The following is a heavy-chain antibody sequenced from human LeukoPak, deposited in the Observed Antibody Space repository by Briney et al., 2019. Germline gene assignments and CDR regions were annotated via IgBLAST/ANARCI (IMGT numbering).Heavy chain of an antibody. CDR2: ISYDGSNK. J-gene: IGHJ5*02. CDR1: GFTFSSYA. CDR3: AGGDNWFDP. V-gene: IGHV3-30-3*01. Sequence: QTGGSLRLSCAASGFTFSSYAMHWVRQAPGKGLEWVAVISYDGSNKYYADSVKGRFTISRDNSKNTLHLQMNSLRAEDTAVYYCAGGDNWFDPWGQGTLVTVSS. D-gene: IGHD3-10*01.